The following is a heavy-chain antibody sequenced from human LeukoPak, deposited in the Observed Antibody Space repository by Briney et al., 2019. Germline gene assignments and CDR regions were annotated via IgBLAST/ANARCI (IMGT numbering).Heavy chain of an antibody. CDR1: GGTFSRYA. J-gene: IGHJ5*02. CDR3: ARGSMDREGNLFDP. CDR2: IIPILGIA. Sequence: ASVKVSCKASGGTFSRYAISWVRQAPGQGLEGMGRIIPILGIANYAQKFQGRVTITADKSTSTAYMELSSLRSEDTAVYYCARGSMDREGNLFDPWGQGTLVTVSS. D-gene: IGHD3-10*01. V-gene: IGHV1-69*04.